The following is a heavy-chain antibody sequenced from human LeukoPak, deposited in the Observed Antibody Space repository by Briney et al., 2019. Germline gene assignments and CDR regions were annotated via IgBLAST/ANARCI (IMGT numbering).Heavy chain of an antibody. V-gene: IGHV3-48*04. CDR3: ARDRGGSYSAIDY. J-gene: IGHJ4*02. Sequence: GGSLRLSCAASGFTFSSCSLNWVRQAPGKGLEWVSFISSSSVTTYYADSVKGRFTISRDNAEKSLYLQMNSLRAEDTAVYYCARDRGGSYSAIDYWGQGTLVTVSS. D-gene: IGHD2-15*01. CDR1: GFTFSSCS. CDR2: ISSSSVTT.